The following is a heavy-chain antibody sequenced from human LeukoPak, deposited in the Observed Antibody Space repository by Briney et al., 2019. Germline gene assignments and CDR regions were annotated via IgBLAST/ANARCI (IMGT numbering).Heavy chain of an antibody. CDR1: GDTITSCY. Sequence: PSETLSLTCNASGDTITSCYMNWIRQPPGKGLEWIGYIYYSGSANYNPSLKSRVTISVDTSKNQFSQKLNSVTTSDTALHYCSKRPPIEKSLGYWPQGTLVTVSS. D-gene: IGHD6-19*01. V-gene: IGHV4-59*12. J-gene: IGHJ1*01. CDR2: IYYSGSA. CDR3: SKRPPIEKSLGY.